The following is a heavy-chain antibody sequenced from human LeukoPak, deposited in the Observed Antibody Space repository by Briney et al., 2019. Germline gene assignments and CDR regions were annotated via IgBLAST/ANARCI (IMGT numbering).Heavy chain of an antibody. CDR1: GFTFISSA. CDR2: IVVGSGNT. CDR3: AAYTGYYYGMDV. D-gene: IGHD1-14*01. Sequence: SVKVSCKASGFTFISSAVQWVRQARGQRLEWIGWIVVGSGNTNYAQQFQERITITRDMSTSTAYMELSSLRFDDTAVYYCAAYTGYYYGMDVWGKGTTVTVSS. J-gene: IGHJ6*04. V-gene: IGHV1-58*01.